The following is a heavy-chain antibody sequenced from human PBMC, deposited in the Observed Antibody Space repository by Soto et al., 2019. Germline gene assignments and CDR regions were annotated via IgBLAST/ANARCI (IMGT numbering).Heavy chain of an antibody. CDR1: GASVSSGSYY. D-gene: IGHD1-26*01. Sequence: QVQLQESGPGVVKPSETLSLSCTVSGASVSSGSYYWTWIRQPPGKGLEWVGYIFYNGKTTNYNPSLKSRVTISVDTSKNQFSLKMSSVTAADTAFYYCARVYSGSYGQNEWGQGTLVTVSA. J-gene: IGHJ4*02. V-gene: IGHV4-61*01. CDR3: ARVYSGSYGQNE. CDR2: IFYNGKTT.